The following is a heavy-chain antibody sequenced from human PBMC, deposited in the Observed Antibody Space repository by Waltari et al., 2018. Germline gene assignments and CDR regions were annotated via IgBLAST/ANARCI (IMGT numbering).Heavy chain of an antibody. Sequence: EVQLVESGGGLVQPGGSLRLSCAASGFTFSSYAMSWVRQAPGKGLEWVSAISGSGGSTYYADSVKGRFTISRDNSKNTLYLQMNSLRADDTAVYYCAKALLPFAMLVVVHDYWGQGTLVTVSS. V-gene: IGHV3-23*04. CDR2: ISGSGGST. D-gene: IGHD3-22*01. J-gene: IGHJ4*02. CDR3: AKALLPFAMLVVVHDY. CDR1: GFTFSSYA.